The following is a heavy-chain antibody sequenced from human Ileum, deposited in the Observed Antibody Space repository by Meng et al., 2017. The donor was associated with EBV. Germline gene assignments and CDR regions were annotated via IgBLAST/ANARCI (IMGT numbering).Heavy chain of an antibody. J-gene: IGHJ4*02. D-gene: IGHD2-21*01. V-gene: IGHV1-3*01. CDR1: GYTFTDYG. Sequence: QVKLVQSGAEVKKPGASVKVSCKASGYTFTDYGITWVRQAPGQRLEWMGWINAGNGNTKYSQKFQGRITITRDTSASTAYMELSSLRSEDTAVYYCASHALWQQTFDYWGQGTLVTVSS. CDR3: ASHALWQQTFDY. CDR2: INAGNGNT.